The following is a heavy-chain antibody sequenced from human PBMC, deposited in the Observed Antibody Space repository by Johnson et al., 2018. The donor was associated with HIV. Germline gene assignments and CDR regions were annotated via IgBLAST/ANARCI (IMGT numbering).Heavy chain of an antibody. CDR2: IGTTGDT. V-gene: IGHV3-13*01. Sequence: VQLVESGGGMVQPGRSLRLSCAASGFAFRSYGMHWVRQAAGKRLEWVSGIGTTGDTYYLDSAKGRFTISRDNSKNTLYLQMNSLRAEDTAVYYCARLTWDQNRGWDAFDIWGQGTMVTVSS. CDR3: ARLTWDQNRGWDAFDI. J-gene: IGHJ3*02. D-gene: IGHD1-26*01. CDR1: GFAFRSYG.